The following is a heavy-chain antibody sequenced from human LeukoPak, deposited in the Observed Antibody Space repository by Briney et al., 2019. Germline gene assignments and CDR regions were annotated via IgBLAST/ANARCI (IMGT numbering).Heavy chain of an antibody. CDR3: AKDFGSGIYYRFDP. V-gene: IGHV3-23*01. J-gene: IGHJ5*02. CDR2: ISGGGDT. CDR1: GFTFSNAW. Sequence: GGSLRLSCAASGFTFSNAWMNWVRQAPGKGLEWVSVISGGGDTYYTDSVKGRFTISRDNSKNMLYLQMHSLRAEDAAVYYCAKDFGSGIYYRFDPWGQGTLVTVSS. D-gene: IGHD3-10*01.